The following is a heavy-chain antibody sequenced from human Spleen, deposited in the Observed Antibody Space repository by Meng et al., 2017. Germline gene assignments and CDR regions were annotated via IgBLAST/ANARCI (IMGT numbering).Heavy chain of an antibody. CDR3: AGVRGITIFRGWFDP. V-gene: IGHV4-34*01. D-gene: IGHD3-9*01. Sequence: QVQLQQLGAGRLKPSETLSLTVAVYCGSFSGYYWSWIRQPPGKGLEWIGEINHSGSTNYNPSLKSRVTISVDTSKNQFSLKLSSVTAADTAVYYCAGVRGITIFRGWFDPWGQGTLVTVSS. CDR2: INHSGST. J-gene: IGHJ5*02. CDR1: CGSFSGYY.